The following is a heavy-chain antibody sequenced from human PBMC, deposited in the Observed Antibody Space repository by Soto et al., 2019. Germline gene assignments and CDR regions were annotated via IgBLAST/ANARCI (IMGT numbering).Heavy chain of an antibody. CDR1: GGSISSYY. CDR2: VYYTGTT. D-gene: IGHD1-20*01. CDR3: ARARFNWNDGHFYGMDV. J-gene: IGHJ6*02. V-gene: IGHV4-59*01. Sequence: QVQLQESGPGLVKPSETLSLTCTVPGGSISSYYWNWIRQPPGKGLEYIGYVYYTGTTNYNPSLKSRVTISVETSKSQVSLRLTAVTAADTAVYYCARARFNWNDGHFYGMDVWGPGTTVTVSS.